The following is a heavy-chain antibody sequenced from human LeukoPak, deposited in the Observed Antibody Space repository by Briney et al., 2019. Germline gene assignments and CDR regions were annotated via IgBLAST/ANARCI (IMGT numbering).Heavy chain of an antibody. CDR2: ISDSGGTT. Sequence: PGGSLRLSCAASGLTFSSCAMSWVRQAPGKGLEWVSGISDSGGTTSYTDSVKGRFIISRDNSKSTLYLQMNSLRAEDTAVYYCAKDLGHDIAVAPRGYWGQGTLVTVSS. D-gene: IGHD6-19*01. CDR1: GLTFSSCA. J-gene: IGHJ4*02. CDR3: AKDLGHDIAVAPRGY. V-gene: IGHV3-23*01.